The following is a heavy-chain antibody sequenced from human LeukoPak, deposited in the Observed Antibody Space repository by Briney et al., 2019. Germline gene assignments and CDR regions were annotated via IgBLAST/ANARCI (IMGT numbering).Heavy chain of an antibody. J-gene: IGHJ4*02. CDR2: IIGSGGST. Sequence: GGSLRLSCAASGFTFSSYAMSWVRQAPGKGLEWVSAIIGSGGSTYYADSVKGRFPISRDNSKNTLYLQMNSLRAEDTAVYYCAKDPYSSSPFDYWGQGTLVTVSS. CDR1: GFTFSSYA. CDR3: AKDPYSSSPFDY. V-gene: IGHV3-23*01. D-gene: IGHD6-6*01.